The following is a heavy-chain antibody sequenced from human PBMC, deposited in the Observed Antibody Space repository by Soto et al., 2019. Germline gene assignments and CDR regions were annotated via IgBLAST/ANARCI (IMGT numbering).Heavy chain of an antibody. Sequence: SETLSLTCAVYGGSFSGYYWSWIRQPPGKGLEWIGEINHSGSTNYNPSLKSRVTISVDTSKNQFSLKLSSVTAADTAVYYCARVVLKYGDRRDYWGQGTLVTVSS. J-gene: IGHJ4*02. CDR1: GGSFSGYY. CDR3: ARVVLKYGDRRDY. V-gene: IGHV4-34*01. D-gene: IGHD4-17*01. CDR2: INHSGST.